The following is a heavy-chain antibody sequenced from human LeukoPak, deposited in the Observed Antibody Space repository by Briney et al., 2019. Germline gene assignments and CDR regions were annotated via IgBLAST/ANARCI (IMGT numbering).Heavy chain of an antibody. Sequence: PGGSLRLSCAASGFNFSSYGMHWVRQAPGKGLEWVAVISYDGSNKYYADSVKGRFTISRDNSKNTLYLQMNSLRAEDTAVYYCAKPYCSSTSCYDAFDIWGQGTMVTVSS. J-gene: IGHJ3*02. CDR1: GFNFSSYG. D-gene: IGHD2-2*01. V-gene: IGHV3-33*05. CDR3: AKPYCSSTSCYDAFDI. CDR2: ISYDGSNK.